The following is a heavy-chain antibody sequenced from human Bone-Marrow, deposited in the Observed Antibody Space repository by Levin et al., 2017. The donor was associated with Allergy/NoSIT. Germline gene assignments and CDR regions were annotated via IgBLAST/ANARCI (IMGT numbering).Heavy chain of an antibody. CDR2: LFHSGTT. Sequence: SETLSLTCNVSGASISSFYWSWIRQSPGRGLEWIGHLFHSGTTKYNPSLKSRVTMSIDLSKSQIALQLRSVSAADTAVYFCARVIGIVGASPDDQRDWFHPWGHGTRVTVSS. CDR3: ARVIGIVGASPDDQRDWFHP. D-gene: IGHD3-3*01. J-gene: IGHJ5*02. V-gene: IGHV4-59*01. CDR1: GASISSFY.